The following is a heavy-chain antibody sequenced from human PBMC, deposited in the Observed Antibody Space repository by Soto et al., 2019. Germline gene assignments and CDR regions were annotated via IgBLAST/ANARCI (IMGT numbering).Heavy chain of an antibody. D-gene: IGHD3-16*01. CDR1: GFTFSNYA. J-gene: IGHJ4*02. Sequence: EVQLVESGGGLVQPGGSLRLSCAASGFTFSNYAMHWVRQPTGKGLEWVSGIGAAGDTYYPGSVKGRFTISRENPKNSLYLQMNSLRAGDTAVYYCAAGGVTSVAQFDYWGQGTLATVSS. CDR3: AAGGVTSVAQFDY. CDR2: IGAAGDT. V-gene: IGHV3-13*01.